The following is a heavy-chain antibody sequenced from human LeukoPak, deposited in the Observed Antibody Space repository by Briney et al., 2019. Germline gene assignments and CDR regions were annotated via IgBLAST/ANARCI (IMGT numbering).Heavy chain of an antibody. Sequence: SETLSLTCAVYGGSFSGYYWSWIRQPPGKGLEWIGEINHSGSTNYNPSLKSRVTISADTSKNQFSLKLSSVTAADTAVYYCARWVLTGYYVDYWGQGTLVTVSS. CDR3: ARWVLTGYYVDY. CDR1: GGSFSGYY. D-gene: IGHD3-9*01. CDR2: INHSGST. V-gene: IGHV4-34*01. J-gene: IGHJ4*02.